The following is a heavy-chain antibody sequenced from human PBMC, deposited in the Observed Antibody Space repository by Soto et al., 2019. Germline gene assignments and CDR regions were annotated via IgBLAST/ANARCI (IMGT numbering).Heavy chain of an antibody. J-gene: IGHJ4*02. CDR2: ISAHNGNT. D-gene: IGHD1-1*01. CDR3: ARGRYGDY. CDR1: GYAFTTYG. V-gene: IGHV1-18*01. Sequence: QVHLVQSGAGVKKPGASMKVSCQGSGYAFTTYGITWVRQAPGQGLEWMGWISAHNGNTNYAQKLQGRVTVTRDTSTSTAYMELRSLRYDDTAVYYCARGRYGDYWGQGALVTVSS.